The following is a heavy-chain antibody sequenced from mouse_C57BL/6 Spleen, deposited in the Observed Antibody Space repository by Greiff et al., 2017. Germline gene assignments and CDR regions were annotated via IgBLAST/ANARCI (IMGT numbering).Heavy chain of an antibody. D-gene: IGHD4-1*01. Sequence: EVKLVESGPGLVKPSQSLSLTCSVTGYSITSGYYWNWIRQFPGNKLEWMGYISYDGSNNYNPSLKNRISITRDTSKNQFFLKLNSVTTEDTATYYCARTGSYWYFDVWGTGTTVTVSS. V-gene: IGHV3-6*01. CDR1: GYSITSGYY. CDR3: ARTGSYWYFDV. J-gene: IGHJ1*03. CDR2: ISYDGSN.